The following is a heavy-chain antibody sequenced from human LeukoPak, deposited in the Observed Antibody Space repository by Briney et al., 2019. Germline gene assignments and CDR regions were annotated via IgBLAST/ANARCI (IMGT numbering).Heavy chain of an antibody. J-gene: IGHJ6*02. V-gene: IGHV1-46*01. CDR1: GYTFTSYY. CDR2: INPSGGST. Sequence: APVKVSCKASGYTFTSYYMHWVRQAPGQGLEWMGVINPSGGSTSYAQKFQGRVTMTRDTSTSTVYMELSSLRSEDTAVYYCARAGSARGYYYYGMDVWGQGTTVTVSS. D-gene: IGHD2-15*01. CDR3: ARAGSARGYYYYGMDV.